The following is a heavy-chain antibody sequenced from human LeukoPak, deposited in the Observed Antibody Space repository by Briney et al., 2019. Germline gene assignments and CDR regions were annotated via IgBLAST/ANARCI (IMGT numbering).Heavy chain of an antibody. Sequence: SETLSLTCTVSGDSISSGSYYWSWIRQPPGKGLEWIGYIYYSGSTNYNPSLKSRVTISVDTSKNQFSLKLSSVTAADTAVYYCARARNSYGPWGQGTLVTVSS. CDR2: IYYSGST. J-gene: IGHJ5*02. CDR1: GDSISSGSYY. D-gene: IGHD5-18*01. CDR3: ARARNSYGP. V-gene: IGHV4-61*01.